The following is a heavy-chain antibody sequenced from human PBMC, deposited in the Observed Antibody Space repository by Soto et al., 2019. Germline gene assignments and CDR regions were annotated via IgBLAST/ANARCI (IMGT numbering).Heavy chain of an antibody. V-gene: IGHV4-4*02. J-gene: IGHJ5*02. D-gene: IGHD3-16*02. CDR1: GGSISSSNW. CDR3: ARGGPISAFGGVIVTNWFDP. Sequence: QVQLQESGPGLVKPSGTLSLTCAVSGGSISSSNWWSWVRQPPGKGLGWIGEIYHSGSTNYNPSLQGRVTISVDKSKNQFSLKLSSVTAADTAVYYCARGGPISAFGGVIVTNWFDPWGQGTLVTVSS. CDR2: IYHSGST.